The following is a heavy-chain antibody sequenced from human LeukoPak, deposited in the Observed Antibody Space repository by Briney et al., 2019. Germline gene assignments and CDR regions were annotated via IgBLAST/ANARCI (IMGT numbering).Heavy chain of an antibody. Sequence: GGSLRLSCAASGFTFSSYWMRWVRQAPGKGLEWVANIKQDGSQKYYVDSVQGRFTISRDNAKNSLYLQMNSLRAEDTAVYYCARGDGAISTAGGYYFDFWGRGTLVTVSS. V-gene: IGHV3-7*01. CDR2: IKQDGSQK. CDR3: ARGDGAISTAGGYYFDF. J-gene: IGHJ4*02. D-gene: IGHD2-8*02. CDR1: GFTFSSYW.